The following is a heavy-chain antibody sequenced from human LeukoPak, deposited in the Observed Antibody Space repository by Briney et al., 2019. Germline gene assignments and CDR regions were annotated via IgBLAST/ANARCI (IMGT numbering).Heavy chain of an antibody. CDR3: AKGLTTSPYYFDY. CDR1: GFTVSSDY. J-gene: IGHJ4*02. CDR2: IYAGGYT. Sequence: PGGSLRLSCAASGFTVSSDYVTWVRLTPGKGLEWVSIIYAGGYTYYSDSVKGRFTISRDSPKNTLYLQMNSLRAEDTAVYYCAKGLTTSPYYFDYWGQGTLVTVSS. V-gene: IGHV3-53*01. D-gene: IGHD1-14*01.